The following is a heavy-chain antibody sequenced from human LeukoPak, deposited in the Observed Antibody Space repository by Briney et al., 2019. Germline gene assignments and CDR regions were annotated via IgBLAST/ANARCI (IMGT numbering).Heavy chain of an antibody. D-gene: IGHD4-11*01. J-gene: IGHJ3*02. V-gene: IGHV4-61*01. CDR2: IYYSGST. Sequence: SETLSLTCTVSGGSVSSGNYYWSWIRQPPGKGLEWIGYIYYSGSTNYNPSLKSRVTISVDTSKNQFSLKLSSVTAADTAVYYCARVGSGGTVTNAFDIWGQGTMVTVSS. CDR1: GGSVSSGNYY. CDR3: ARVGSGGTVTNAFDI.